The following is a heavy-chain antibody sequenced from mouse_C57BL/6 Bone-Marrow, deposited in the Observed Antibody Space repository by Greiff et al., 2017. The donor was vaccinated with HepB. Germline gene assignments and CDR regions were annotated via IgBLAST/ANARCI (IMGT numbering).Heavy chain of an antibody. J-gene: IGHJ3*01. CDR3: ARRVNWDSWAWFAY. CDR2: ISNGGGST. V-gene: IGHV5-12*01. Sequence: EVMLVESGGGLVQPGGSLKLSCAASGFTFSDYYMYWVRQTPEKRLEWVAYISNGGGSTYYPDTVKGRFTISRDNAKNTLYLQMSRLKSEDTAMYYCARRVNWDSWAWFAYWGQGTLVTVSA. CDR1: GFTFSDYY. D-gene: IGHD4-1*02.